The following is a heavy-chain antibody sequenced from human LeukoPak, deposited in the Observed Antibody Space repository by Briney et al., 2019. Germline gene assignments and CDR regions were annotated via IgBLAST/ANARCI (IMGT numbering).Heavy chain of an antibody. CDR1: GGTFSSYA. CDR2: IIPILGIA. D-gene: IGHD6-13*01. V-gene: IGHV1-69*04. Sequence: SVKVSCKASGGTFSSYAISWVRQAPGQGLEWMGRIIPILGIANYAQKFQGRVTITADKSTSTAYMELSSLRSEDTAVYYCARDRSSRSGYYYYYGMDVWGQGTTVTVSS. CDR3: ARDRSSRSGYYYYYGMDV. J-gene: IGHJ6*02.